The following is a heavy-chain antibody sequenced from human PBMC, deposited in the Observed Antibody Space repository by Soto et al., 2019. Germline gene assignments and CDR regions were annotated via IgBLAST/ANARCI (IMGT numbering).Heavy chain of an antibody. CDR2: IYATGTT. D-gene: IGHD1-1*01. CDR1: GASISGFY. Sequence: SETLSLTCTVSGASISGFYWSWIRKSAGKGLEWIGRIYATGTTDYNLSLKSRVMMSVDTSKKQFSLKLRSVTAADTAVYYCVRDGTKTLRDWFDPWGQGISVTVSS. CDR3: VRDGTKTLRDWFDP. J-gene: IGHJ5*02. V-gene: IGHV4-4*07.